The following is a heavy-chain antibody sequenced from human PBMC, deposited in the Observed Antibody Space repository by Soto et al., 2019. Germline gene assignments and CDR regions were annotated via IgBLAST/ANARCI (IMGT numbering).Heavy chain of an antibody. Sequence: QVQLVESGGGLVKPGGSLRLSCAASGFTFSDYYMSWIRQAPGKGLEWVSYISSSSSYTNYADSVKGRFTISRDNAKNSLYLQMNSLRAEDTAVYYCARDAILGAFDIWGQGTMVTVSS. CDR1: GFTFSDYY. CDR3: ARDAILGAFDI. D-gene: IGHD3-9*01. J-gene: IGHJ3*02. CDR2: ISSSSSYT. V-gene: IGHV3-11*06.